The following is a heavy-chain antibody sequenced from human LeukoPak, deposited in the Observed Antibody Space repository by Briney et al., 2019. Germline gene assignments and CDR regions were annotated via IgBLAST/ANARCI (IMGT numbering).Heavy chain of an antibody. CDR2: IWYDGSNK. D-gene: IGHD3-9*01. Sequence: GGSLRLSCAASGFTFSSYGMHWVRQAPGKGLEWVAVIWYDGSNKYYADSVKGRFTISRDNSKNTLYLQMNSLRAEDTAVYYCARSSYDIWTGYYEYYFDYWGQGTLVTVSS. V-gene: IGHV3-33*01. CDR1: GFTFSSYG. CDR3: ARSSYDIWTGYYEYYFDY. J-gene: IGHJ4*02.